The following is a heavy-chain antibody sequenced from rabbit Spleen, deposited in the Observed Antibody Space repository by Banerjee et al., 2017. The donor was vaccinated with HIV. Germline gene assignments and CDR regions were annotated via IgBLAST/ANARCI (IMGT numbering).Heavy chain of an antibody. CDR2: IYAGSSGST. CDR1: GFSFSSSYY. Sequence: QEQLVESGGGLVQPEGSLTLTCTASGFSFSSSYYMCWVRQAPGKGLEWIACIYAGSSGSTYYASWAKGRFTISKTSSTTVTLEMTSLTAADTATYFCAREGDAGYGSSWGGNLWGPGTLVTVS. D-gene: IGHD4-2*01. V-gene: IGHV1S45*01. J-gene: IGHJ4*01. CDR3: AREGDAGYGSSWGGNL.